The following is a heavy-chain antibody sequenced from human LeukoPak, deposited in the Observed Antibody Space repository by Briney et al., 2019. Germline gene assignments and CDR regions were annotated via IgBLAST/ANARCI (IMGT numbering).Heavy chain of an antibody. D-gene: IGHD4-17*01. CDR2: INHSGST. Sequence: TLSLTCAVYGGSFSGYYWSWIRQPPGKGLEWIGEINHSGSTNYNPSPKSRVTISVDMSKNQFSLKLSSVTAADTAVYYCARADTAYGDYDYWGQRTLVTVSS. CDR1: GGSFSGYY. J-gene: IGHJ4*02. CDR3: ARADTAYGDYDY. V-gene: IGHV4-34*09.